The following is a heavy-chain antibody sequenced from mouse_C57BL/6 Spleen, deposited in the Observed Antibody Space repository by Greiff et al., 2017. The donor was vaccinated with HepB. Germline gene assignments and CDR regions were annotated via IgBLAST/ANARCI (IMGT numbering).Heavy chain of an antibody. CDR2: FYPGSGSI. D-gene: IGHD1-1*01. CDR3: ARHEDITTVVADWYFDV. CDR1: GYTFTEYT. J-gene: IGHJ1*03. Sequence: QVQLQRSGAELVKPGASVKLSCKASGYTFTEYTIHWVKQRSGQGLEWIGWFYPGSGSIKYNEKFKDKATLTADKSSSTVYMELSRLTSEDSAVYFCARHEDITTVVADWYFDVWGTGTTVTVSS. V-gene: IGHV1-62-2*01.